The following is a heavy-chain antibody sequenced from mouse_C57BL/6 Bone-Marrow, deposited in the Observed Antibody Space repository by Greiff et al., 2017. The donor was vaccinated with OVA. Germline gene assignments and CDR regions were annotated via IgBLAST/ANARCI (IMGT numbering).Heavy chain of an antibody. CDR2: ISSGSSTI. V-gene: IGHV5-17*01. CDR1: GFTFSDYG. Sequence: EVQLVESGGGLVKPGGSLKLSCAASGFTFSDYGMHWVRQAPEKGLEWVAYISSGSSTIYYADTVKGRFTISRDNANNTLFLQMTSLRSEDTAMYDCARQAVVATRYFDVWGTGTTVTVSS. CDR3: ARQAVVATRYFDV. J-gene: IGHJ1*03. D-gene: IGHD1-1*01.